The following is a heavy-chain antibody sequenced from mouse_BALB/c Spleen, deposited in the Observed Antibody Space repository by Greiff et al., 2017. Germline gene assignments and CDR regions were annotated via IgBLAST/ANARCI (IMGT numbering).Heavy chain of an antibody. V-gene: IGHV1S29*02. Sequence: VQLKQSGPELVKPGASVKISCKASGYTFTDYNMHWVKQSHGKSLEWIGYIYPYNGGTGYNQKFKSKATLTVDNSSSTAYMELRSLTSEDSAVYYCARLLPYAMDYWGQGTSVTVSS. J-gene: IGHJ4*01. CDR3: ARLLPYAMDY. CDR2: IYPYNGGT. CDR1: GYTFTDYN.